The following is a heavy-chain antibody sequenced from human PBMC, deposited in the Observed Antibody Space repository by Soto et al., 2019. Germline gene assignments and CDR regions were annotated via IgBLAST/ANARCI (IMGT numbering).Heavy chain of an antibody. J-gene: IGHJ6*02. CDR3: AKDLNRLQGDYGYYYYYGMDV. CDR1: GFTFSSYA. V-gene: IGHV3-23*01. CDR2: ISGSGGST. Sequence: PGGSLRLSCAASGFTFSSYAMSWVRQAPGKGLEWVSAISGSGGSTYYADSVKGRFTISRDNSKNTLYLQMNSLRAEDTAVYYCAKDLNRLQGDYGYYYYYGMDVWGQGTTVTVSS. D-gene: IGHD4-17*01.